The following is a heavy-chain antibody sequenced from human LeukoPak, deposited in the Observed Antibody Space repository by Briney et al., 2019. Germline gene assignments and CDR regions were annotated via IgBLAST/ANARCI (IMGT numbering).Heavy chain of an antibody. D-gene: IGHD2-2*02. Sequence: ASVKVSCKASGYTFTSYYMHWVRQAPGQGLEWMGIINPSGGRTSYAQKFQGRVTMTRDMSTSTVYMELSSLRSEDTAVYYCAREYCSSTSCYTGTYIDVWGKGTSVTVSS. CDR1: GYTFTSYY. V-gene: IGHV1-46*01. CDR3: AREYCSSTSCYTGTYIDV. J-gene: IGHJ6*03. CDR2: INPSGGRT.